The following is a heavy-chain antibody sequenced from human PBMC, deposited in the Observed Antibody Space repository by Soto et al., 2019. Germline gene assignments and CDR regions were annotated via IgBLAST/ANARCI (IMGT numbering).Heavy chain of an antibody. CDR2: FYYSGST. Sequence: QLQLQESGPGLVKPSETLSHTCTVSGGSISSGPYSWGCIRQPPGKGLDWIGTFYYSGSTNYNPSLESRVTISVDTSKNQFSLKVSSVTAADSAVYYCARLRGYCVSTNCYGYYGMDVWGQGTTVTVSS. D-gene: IGHD2-2*01. J-gene: IGHJ6*02. CDR1: GGSISSGPYS. V-gene: IGHV4-39*01. CDR3: ARLRGYCVSTNCYGYYGMDV.